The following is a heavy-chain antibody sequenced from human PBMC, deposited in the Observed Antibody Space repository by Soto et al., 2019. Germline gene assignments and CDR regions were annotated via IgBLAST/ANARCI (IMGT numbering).Heavy chain of an antibody. V-gene: IGHV1-58*01. Sequence: GASVKVSCKARGFTFTSSAVQWVQQARGQRLEWIGWIVVGSGNTNYAQKFQERVTITRDMSTSTAYMELSSLRSEDTAVYYCACSWDENTCDYWGQGTLVTVSS. CDR1: GFTFTSSA. D-gene: IGHD1-26*01. CDR2: IVVGSGNT. J-gene: IGHJ4*02. CDR3: ACSWDENTCDY.